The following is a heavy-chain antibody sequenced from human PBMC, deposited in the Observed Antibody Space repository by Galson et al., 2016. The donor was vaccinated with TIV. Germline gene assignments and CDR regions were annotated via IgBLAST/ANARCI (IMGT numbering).Heavy chain of an antibody. CDR3: AREMDGDYNPYYDS. J-gene: IGHJ4*02. CDR1: GFTFNMYW. Sequence: SLRLSCAASGFTFNMYWMSWVRQAPDKGLEWVATIKQHGNEKYYVDSVKGRFTISSDNDKNSLYLQMNSLRAEDTAIYYCAREMDGDYNPYYDSWGQGTLVTVSS. CDR2: IKQHGNEK. D-gene: IGHD4-17*01. V-gene: IGHV3-7*01.